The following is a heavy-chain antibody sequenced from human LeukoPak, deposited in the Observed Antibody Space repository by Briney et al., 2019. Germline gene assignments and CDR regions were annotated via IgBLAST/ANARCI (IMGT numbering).Heavy chain of an antibody. J-gene: IGHJ4*02. D-gene: IGHD3-10*01. CDR1: GGSISSYY. CDR2: IYYSGST. CDR3: ARHDTYGSGSYYFDY. V-gene: IGHV4-59*08. Sequence: SETLSLTCTASGGSISSYYWSWIRQPPGKGLEWIGYIYYSGSTNYNPSLKSRVTISVDTSKNQFSLKLSSVTAADTAVYYCARHDTYGSGSYYFDYWGQGTLVTVSS.